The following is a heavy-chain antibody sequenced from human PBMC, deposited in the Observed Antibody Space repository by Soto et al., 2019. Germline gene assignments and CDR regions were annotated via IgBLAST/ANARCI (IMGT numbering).Heavy chain of an antibody. V-gene: IGHV3-23*01. CDR2: ISGSGGST. CDR3: VKFRQQLDWFDP. CDR1: GFTFSSYA. Sequence: EVQLLESGGGLVQPGGSLRLSCAASGFTFSSYAMSWVRQAPGKGLEWVSAISGSGGSTYYADSVKGRFTISRDNSKNTLYLQMNSLRAEDTAVYYCVKFRQQLDWFDPWGQGTLVTVSS. D-gene: IGHD6-13*01. J-gene: IGHJ5*02.